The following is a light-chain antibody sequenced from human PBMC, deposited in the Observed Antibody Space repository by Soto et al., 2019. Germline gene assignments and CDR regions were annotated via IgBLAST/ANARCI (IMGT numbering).Light chain of an antibody. Sequence: DIQMTQSPSTLSASVGDRVTITCRARQNINRWLAWYQQRPGKAPNLLIHKASTLEVGVPSRFSGSASGTEFTLTISSLQPDDFAVYFCLQYSVYPLSFGGGTKVEIK. CDR1: QNINRW. V-gene: IGKV1-5*03. J-gene: IGKJ4*01. CDR3: LQYSVYPLS. CDR2: KAS.